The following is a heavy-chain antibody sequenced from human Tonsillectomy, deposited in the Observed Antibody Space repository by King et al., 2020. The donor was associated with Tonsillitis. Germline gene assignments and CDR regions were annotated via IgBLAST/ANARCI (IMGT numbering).Heavy chain of an antibody. J-gene: IGHJ4*02. V-gene: IGHV4-61*02. CDR2: IYTSGSA. CDR3: ARETRSNWGSSGFDY. Sequence: QLQESGPGLVKPSQTLSLTCTVSGGSISSGSYYWSWIRQPAGKGLEWIGRIYTSGSANYNPFFKSRVTMSLDTSKNQLSLKLTSVTAADTAVYYCARETRSNWGSSGFDYWGQGTLVTVSS. CDR1: GGSISSGSYY. D-gene: IGHD7-27*01.